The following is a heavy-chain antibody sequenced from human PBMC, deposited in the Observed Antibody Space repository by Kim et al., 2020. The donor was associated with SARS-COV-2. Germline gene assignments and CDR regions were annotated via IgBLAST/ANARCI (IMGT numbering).Heavy chain of an antibody. V-gene: IGHV4-4*07. CDR1: GGSISSYY. CDR2: IYTSGST. D-gene: IGHD3-22*01. CDR3: ARGYYDSSGYYEYFQH. J-gene: IGHJ1*01. Sequence: SETLSLTCTVSGGSISSYYWSWIRQPAGKGLEWIGRIYTSGSTNYNPSLKSRVTMSVDTSKNQFSLKLSSVTAADTAVYYCARGYYDSSGYYEYFQHWGQGTLVTVSS.